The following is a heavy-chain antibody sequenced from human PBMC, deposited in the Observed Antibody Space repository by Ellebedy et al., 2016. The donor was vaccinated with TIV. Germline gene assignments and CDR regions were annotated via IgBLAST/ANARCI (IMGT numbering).Heavy chain of an antibody. CDR3: AKRPTWGGDYGGGYSDY. V-gene: IGHV3-23*01. J-gene: IGHJ4*02. CDR2: LSASGGST. CDR1: GFTFNSYA. Sequence: GESLKISCAASGFTFNSYAMSWVRQAPGKGLEWVSALSASGGSTNYADSVKGRFTISSDNSKNTVFLQMNGLRAEDTAVYFCAKRPTWGGDYGGGYSDYWGQGTLVTVSS. D-gene: IGHD4-23*01.